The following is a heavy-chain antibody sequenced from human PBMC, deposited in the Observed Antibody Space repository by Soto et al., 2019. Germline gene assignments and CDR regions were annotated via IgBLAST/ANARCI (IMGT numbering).Heavy chain of an antibody. CDR1: GYTFTDYW. Sequence: PGESLKISCKGSGYTFTDYWIGWVRQLPGKGLEWMGIIYPGDSDTRYSPSFQGHVTITVDKSTSTAYLQWNTLKASDTAMYYCARNISNFRYYYYAMHVCGQGTTVTVS. D-gene: IGHD4-4*01. CDR3: ARNISNFRYYYYAMHV. J-gene: IGHJ6*02. CDR2: IYPGDSDT. V-gene: IGHV5-51*01.